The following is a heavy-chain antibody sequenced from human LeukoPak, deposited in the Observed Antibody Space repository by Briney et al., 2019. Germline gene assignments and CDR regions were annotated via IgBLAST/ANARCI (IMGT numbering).Heavy chain of an antibody. V-gene: IGHV3-48*02. Sequence: PGGSLRLSCAASGFTFGSYSMNWVRQAPGKGLEWVSYISSSSSTIYYADSVKGRFTISRDNAKNSLYLQMNSLRDEDTAVYYCARDKAVISYYGMDVWGQGTTVTVSS. J-gene: IGHJ6*02. CDR2: ISSSSSTI. CDR3: ARDKAVISYYGMDV. CDR1: GFTFGSYS. D-gene: IGHD2/OR15-2a*01.